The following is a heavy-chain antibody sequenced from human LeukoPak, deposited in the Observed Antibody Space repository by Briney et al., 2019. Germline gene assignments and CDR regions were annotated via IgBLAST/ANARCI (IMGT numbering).Heavy chain of an antibody. V-gene: IGHV3-23*01. CDR2: ISGSGGST. CDR3: AKDASPYYYDSSGLRNWFDP. CDR1: GFTFSSYA. D-gene: IGHD3-22*01. J-gene: IGHJ5*02. Sequence: PGGSLRLSCAASGFTFSSYAMSWVRQAPGKGLEWVSAISGSGGSTYSADSVKGRFTISRDNSKNTLYLQMNSLRAEDTAVYYCAKDASPYYYDSSGLRNWFDPWGQGTLVTVSS.